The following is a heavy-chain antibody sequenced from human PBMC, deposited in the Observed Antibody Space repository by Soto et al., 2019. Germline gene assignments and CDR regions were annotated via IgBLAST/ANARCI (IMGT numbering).Heavy chain of an antibody. CDR2: IYYSGST. Sequence: SETLSLTCTVSGGSISSGGYYWSWIRQHPGKGLEWIGYIYYSGSTYYNPSLKSRVTISVDTSKNQFSPKLSSVTAADTAVYYCARDREYYDSSGSSRMDVWGQGTTVTVSS. CDR1: GGSISSGGYY. J-gene: IGHJ6*02. D-gene: IGHD3-22*01. V-gene: IGHV4-31*03. CDR3: ARDREYYDSSGSSRMDV.